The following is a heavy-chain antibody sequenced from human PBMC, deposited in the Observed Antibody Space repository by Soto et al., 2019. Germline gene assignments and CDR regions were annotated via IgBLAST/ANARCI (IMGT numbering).Heavy chain of an antibody. Sequence: GGSLRLSCAASGFTFSSYGMHWVRQAPGKGLEWVAVISYDGSNKYYADSVKGRFTISRDNSKNTLHLQMNSLRAGDTAVYYCAKDRYQLNFWGQGTTVTVSS. CDR3: AKDRYQLNF. D-gene: IGHD2-2*01. CDR1: GFTFSSYG. CDR2: ISYDGSNK. V-gene: IGHV3-30*18. J-gene: IGHJ6*02.